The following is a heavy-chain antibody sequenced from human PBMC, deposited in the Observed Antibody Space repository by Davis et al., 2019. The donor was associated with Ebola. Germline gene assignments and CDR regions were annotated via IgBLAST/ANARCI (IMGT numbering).Heavy chain of an antibody. CDR2: INPNSGGT. D-gene: IGHD3-10*01. V-gene: IGHV1-2*04. J-gene: IGHJ6*02. CDR3: ARDRRAERGSPYYYYGMDV. CDR1: GYTFTGYY. Sequence: ASVKVSCKASGYTFTGYYMHWVRQAPGQGLEWMGWINPNSGGTNYAQKFQGWVTMTRDTSISTAYMELSRLRSDDTAVYYCARDRRAERGSPYYYYGMDVWGQGTTVTVSS.